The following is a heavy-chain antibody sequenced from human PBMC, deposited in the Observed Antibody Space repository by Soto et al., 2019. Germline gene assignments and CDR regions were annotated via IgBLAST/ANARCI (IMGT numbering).Heavy chain of an antibody. CDR2: ISTSSAYI. D-gene: IGHD3-22*01. V-gene: IGHV3-21*01. J-gene: IGHJ6*02. Sequence: GGSLRLSCSASGFTFSISGMNWVRHAPVKGLEWLSSISTSSAYIYYADSVRGRFTISRDNAKNSLYLQMNSLRAEDSAVYYCARHYDSSGYYPYGMDVWGQGTTVTVSS. CDR3: ARHYDSSGYYPYGMDV. CDR1: GFTFSISG.